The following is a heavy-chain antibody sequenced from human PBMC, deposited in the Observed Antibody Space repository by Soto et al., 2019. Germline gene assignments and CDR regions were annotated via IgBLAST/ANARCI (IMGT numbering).Heavy chain of an antibody. J-gene: IGHJ3*02. D-gene: IGHD3-9*01. Sequence: EVQLVESGGGLVQPGGSLRLSCAASGFTFSSYWMHWVRQAPGKGLVWVSRINSDGSSTSYADSVKGRFTISRGNAKNTLYLQMNSLRAEDTAVYYCASYYDILTGYYNDAFDIWGQGTMVTVSS. V-gene: IGHV3-74*01. CDR1: GFTFSSYW. CDR2: INSDGSST. CDR3: ASYYDILTGYYNDAFDI.